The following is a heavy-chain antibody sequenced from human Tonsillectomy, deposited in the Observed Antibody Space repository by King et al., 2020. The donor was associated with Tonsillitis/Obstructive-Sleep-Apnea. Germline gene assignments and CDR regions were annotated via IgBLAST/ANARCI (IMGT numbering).Heavy chain of an antibody. V-gene: IGHV1-69*09. D-gene: IGHD2-2*03. J-gene: IGHJ4*02. Sequence: QLVQSGAEVKKPGSSVKVSCKASGGTFSGYAINWVRQAPGQGLEWMGRIIPIFNIANYAQKFQGRVTITADKSTSTVYMELNSLRSEDTAMYYCSRDAGYCTTPSCYQPLYYWGQGTLVTLSS. CDR2: IIPIFNIA. CDR3: SRDAGYCTTPSCYQPLYY. CDR1: GGTFSGYA.